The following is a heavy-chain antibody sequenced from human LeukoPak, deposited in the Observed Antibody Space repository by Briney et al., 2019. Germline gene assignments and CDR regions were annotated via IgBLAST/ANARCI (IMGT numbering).Heavy chain of an antibody. J-gene: IGHJ3*02. CDR2: NSGSGGST. Sequence: PGGSLRLSCAASGFTFSSYAMSWVRQAPGKGLEWVSANSGSGGSTYYADSVKGRFTISRDNSKNTLYLQMNSLRAEDTAVYYCAKGLSLRHAFDIWGQGTMVTVSS. CDR3: AKGLSLRHAFDI. D-gene: IGHD2/OR15-2a*01. V-gene: IGHV3-23*01. CDR1: GFTFSSYA.